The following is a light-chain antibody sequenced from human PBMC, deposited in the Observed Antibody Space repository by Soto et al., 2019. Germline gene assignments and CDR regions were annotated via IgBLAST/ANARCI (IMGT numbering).Light chain of an antibody. CDR1: QTISSY. J-gene: IGKJ4*01. V-gene: IGKV1-5*03. CDR3: HQYNYCSPLT. CDR2: EAS. Sequence: DIQMTQSPSTLSASIGDRVTITCRASQTISSYLAWYQQKPGQAPKLLIYEASTLESGVPPRFSGSGSGTDFTLTISSLQPDDFAAYYCHQYNYCSPLTFGGGTKVDIK.